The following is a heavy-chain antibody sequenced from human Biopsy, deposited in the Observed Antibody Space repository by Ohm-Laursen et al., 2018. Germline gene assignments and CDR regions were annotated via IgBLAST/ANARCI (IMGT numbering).Heavy chain of an antibody. J-gene: IGHJ3*02. CDR3: ARGTGRYCVYGAFDI. Sequence: SDTLSLTCVVSGDSINNYYWSWIRQPAGKGLEWIGRIYTSGSPNYNLSLESRVTMSVDTSKNQFSLNLRSVTAADTAVYYCARGTGRYCVYGAFDIWGQGTVVTVSS. V-gene: IGHV4-4*07. D-gene: IGHD1-26*01. CDR2: IYTSGSP. CDR1: GDSINNYY.